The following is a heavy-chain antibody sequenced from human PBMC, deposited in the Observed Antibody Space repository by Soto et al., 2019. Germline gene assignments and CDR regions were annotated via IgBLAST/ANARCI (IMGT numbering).Heavy chain of an antibody. D-gene: IGHD6-25*01. CDR3: ARDGVAAGNINFDY. J-gene: IGHJ4*02. CDR2: ISGGNGNA. V-gene: IGHV1-3*01. Sequence: ASVKVSCKASGYIFTKSAMHWVRQAPGQRLEWMGWISGGNGNAKYSPKLQDRVTITRDTSASTAHMELSSLRSEDTALYYCARDGVAAGNINFDYWGQGTLVTVSS. CDR1: GYIFTKSA.